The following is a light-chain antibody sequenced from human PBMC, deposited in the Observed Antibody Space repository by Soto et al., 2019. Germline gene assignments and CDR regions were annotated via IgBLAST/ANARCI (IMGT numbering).Light chain of an antibody. CDR3: QQYNNWPPMYT. CDR1: QSVSSN. CDR2: GAS. J-gene: IGKJ2*01. Sequence: EIVMTQSPATLSVSPGERATLSCRASQSVSSNLAWYQPKPGQAPRLLIYGASTRATGIPARFSGSGSGPEFTLTISSLQSEDFAVYYWQQYNNWPPMYTFGQGTKLEIK. V-gene: IGKV3-15*01.